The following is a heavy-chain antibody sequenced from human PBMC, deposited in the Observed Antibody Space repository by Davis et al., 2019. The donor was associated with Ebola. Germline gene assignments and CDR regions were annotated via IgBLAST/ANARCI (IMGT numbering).Heavy chain of an antibody. CDR2: IYYSGST. J-gene: IGHJ4*02. Sequence: MPGGSLRLSCTVSGGSISSYYWSWIRQPPGKGLEWIGYIYYSGSTNYNPSLKSRVTIPVDTSKNQFSLKLSSVTAADTAVYYCARGDDFWSGYFTPFDYWGQGTLVTVSS. V-gene: IGHV4-59*12. D-gene: IGHD3-3*01. CDR1: GGSISSYY. CDR3: ARGDDFWSGYFTPFDY.